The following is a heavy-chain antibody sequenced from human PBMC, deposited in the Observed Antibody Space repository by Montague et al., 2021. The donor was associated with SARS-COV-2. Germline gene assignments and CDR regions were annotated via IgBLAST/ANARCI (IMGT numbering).Heavy chain of an antibody. D-gene: IGHD5-18*01. J-gene: IGHJ3*02. V-gene: IGHV4-59*01. Sequence: SETLSLTCTVSGGSINSYYWSWIRQPPGKGLEWIGYIYYSGSTNYNPSLKSRVTISLDTSKNQFSLKLNSVTAADTAVYYCARGSYGPGAFDIWGQGTMVTVSS. CDR1: GGSINSYY. CDR2: IYYSGST. CDR3: ARGSYGPGAFDI.